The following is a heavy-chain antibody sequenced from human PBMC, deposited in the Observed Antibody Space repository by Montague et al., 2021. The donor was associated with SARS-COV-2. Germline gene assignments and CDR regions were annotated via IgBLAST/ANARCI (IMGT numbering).Heavy chain of an antibody. CDR1: GDSISHSSYY. CDR2: TSYSGST. Sequence: SETLSLTCTVSGDSISHSSYYWGWIRQPPGKGWEWLGCTSYSGSTYYNLSLKSRVTMSVDTSKNQFSLKRSSVTAADTAVYYCARGARQVYGFRLWSFDYWGQGTLVTVSS. CDR3: ARGARQVYGFRLWSFDY. J-gene: IGHJ4*02. D-gene: IGHD3-10*01. V-gene: IGHV4-39*07.